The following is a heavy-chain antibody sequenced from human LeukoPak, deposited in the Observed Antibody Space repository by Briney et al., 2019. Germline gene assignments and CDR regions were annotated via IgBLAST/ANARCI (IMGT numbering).Heavy chain of an antibody. Sequence: SETLSLTCAVYGGSFSGYYRSWIRQPPGKGLEWIGGINHNGSTNYNPSLKSRVTISVDTSKNQFSLKLSSVTAADTAVYYCARGRVYDYVWGSRYNWFNPWGQGTLVTVSS. D-gene: IGHD3-16*01. J-gene: IGHJ5*02. V-gene: IGHV4-34*01. CDR2: INHNGST. CDR3: ARGRVYDYVWGSRYNWFNP. CDR1: GGSFSGYY.